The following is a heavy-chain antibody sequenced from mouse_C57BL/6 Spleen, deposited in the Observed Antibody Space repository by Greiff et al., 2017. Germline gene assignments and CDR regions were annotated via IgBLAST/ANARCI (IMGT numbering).Heavy chain of an antibody. CDR2: INPNNGGT. J-gene: IGHJ3*01. V-gene: IGHV1-18*01. D-gene: IGHD3-1*01. CDR3: ARWEGYFFAY. CDR1: GYTFPDYN. Sequence: VQLQQSGPELVKPGASVKIPCKASGYTFPDYNMDWVKQSHGKSLEWIGDINPNNGGTIYNQKFKGKATLTVDKSSSTAYMELRSLTSEDTAVYYCARWEGYFFAYWGQGTLVTVSA.